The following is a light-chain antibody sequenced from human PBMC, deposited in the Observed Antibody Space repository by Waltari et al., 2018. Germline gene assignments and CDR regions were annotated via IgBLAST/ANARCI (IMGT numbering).Light chain of an antibody. CDR2: DAS. J-gene: IGKJ4*01. CDR3: QQRSNWPLT. V-gene: IGKV3-11*01. Sequence: EIVLTQSPATLSLSPGERATLSCRASLSVNNYLAWYQQKPGQAPRLLIYDASNRATGIPARFSGSGSGTDFTLTISSLEPEDFAVYYCQQRSNWPLTFGGGTKVEIK. CDR1: LSVNNY.